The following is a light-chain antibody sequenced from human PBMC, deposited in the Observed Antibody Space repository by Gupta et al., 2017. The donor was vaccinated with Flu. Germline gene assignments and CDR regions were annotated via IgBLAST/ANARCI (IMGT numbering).Light chain of an antibody. CDR2: GAS. CDR3: QQYGSSPPWT. CDR1: QSVSSSY. V-gene: IGKV3-20*01. J-gene: IGKJ1*01. Sequence: DIVLTQSPGTLSLSPGERATLSCRASQSVSSSYLAWYQQKPGQAPRILIYGASSRATGIPDRFSGSGSGTGFTLTISRLEPEDFAVYYCQQYGSSPPWTFGQGTKVEIK.